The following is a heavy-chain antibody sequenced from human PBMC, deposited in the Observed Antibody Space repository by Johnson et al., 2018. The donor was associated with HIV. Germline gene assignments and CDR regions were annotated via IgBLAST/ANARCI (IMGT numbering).Heavy chain of an antibody. CDR2: INWNGGST. CDR1: GFTFDDYG. D-gene: IGHD6-13*01. V-gene: IGHV3-20*04. CDR3: ARGKGAAAGLDTFDI. J-gene: IGHJ3*02. Sequence: EQLVESGGGVVRPGGSLRLSCAASGFTFDDYGMSWVRQAPGKGLEWVSDINWNGGSTDYADSIKGRFTISRDNARNSLYLQMSSLRAEDTARYYCARGKGAAAGLDTFDIWGHGTMVTVSS.